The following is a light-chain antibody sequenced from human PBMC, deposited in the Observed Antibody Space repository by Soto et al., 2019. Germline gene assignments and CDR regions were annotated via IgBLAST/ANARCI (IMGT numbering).Light chain of an antibody. CDR2: GAS. J-gene: IGKJ3*01. Sequence: EIVLTQSPGTLSLSPGERATLSCRASHSVSSSYLAWYQQKPGQAPRLLIYGASSRAPGIPDRFSGTGFGTDFTLTISRLEPEDFAVYYCQQYGSSPPFTFGPGTKVDIK. CDR3: QQYGSSPPFT. CDR1: HSVSSSY. V-gene: IGKV3-20*01.